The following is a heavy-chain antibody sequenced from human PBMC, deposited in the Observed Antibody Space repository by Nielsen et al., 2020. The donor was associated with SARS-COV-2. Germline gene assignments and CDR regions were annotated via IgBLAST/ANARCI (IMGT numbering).Heavy chain of an antibody. CDR1: GFTFSSYS. CDR3: ARNVAARPRTYYYYYMDV. V-gene: IGHV3-21*01. Sequence: GESLKISCAASGFTFSSYSMNWVRQAPGKGLEWVSSISSSSSYIYYADSVKGRFTISRDNAKNSLYLQMNSLRAEDTAVYYCARNVAARPRTYYYYYMDVWGKGTTVTVSS. D-gene: IGHD6-6*01. CDR2: ISSSSSYI. J-gene: IGHJ6*03.